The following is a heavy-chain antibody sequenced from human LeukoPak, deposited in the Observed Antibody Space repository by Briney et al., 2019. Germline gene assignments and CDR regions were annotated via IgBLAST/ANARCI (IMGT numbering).Heavy chain of an antibody. Sequence: PGGSLRLSCAASGFTFSSYAMHWVRQAPGKGLEWVAVISYDGSNKYYADSVKGRFTISRDNSKNTLYQQMNSLRAEDTAVYYCARARDYYDSSGFDYWGQGTLVTVSS. CDR3: ARARDYYDSSGFDY. D-gene: IGHD3-22*01. CDR1: GFTFSSYA. J-gene: IGHJ4*02. V-gene: IGHV3-30*04. CDR2: ISYDGSNK.